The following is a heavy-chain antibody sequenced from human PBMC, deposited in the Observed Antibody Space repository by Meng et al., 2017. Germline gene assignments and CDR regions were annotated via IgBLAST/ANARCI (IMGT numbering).Heavy chain of an antibody. CDR2: TRNKANSYTT. CDR1: GFTFSDHY. D-gene: IGHD2-8*01. Sequence: RRVEFGGGLVRTGGSLGPSLEASGFTFSDHYMDWVRQAPGKGLEWVGRTRNKANSYTTEYAASVKGRFTISRDDSKNSLYLQMNSLKTEDTAVYYCARADTKGDWFDPWGQGTLVTVSS. V-gene: IGHV3-72*01. CDR3: ARADTKGDWFDP. J-gene: IGHJ5*02.